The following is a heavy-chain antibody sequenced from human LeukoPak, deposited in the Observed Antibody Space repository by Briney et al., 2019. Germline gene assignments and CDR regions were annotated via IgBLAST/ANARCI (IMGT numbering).Heavy chain of an antibody. J-gene: IGHJ2*01. D-gene: IGHD6-19*01. CDR3: ARFHSGPSGWYVLWYFDL. V-gene: IGHV4-4*09. CDR2: IYNSEST. CDR1: GDSINNHY. Sequence: SETLSLTCTVSGDSINNHYWSWIRQPPGKGLEWIGYIYNSESTNYNSSLQSRVTMSLDTSKNQLFLKLSSVTAADTAVYYCARFHSGPSGWYVLWYFDLWGRGTLVTVSS.